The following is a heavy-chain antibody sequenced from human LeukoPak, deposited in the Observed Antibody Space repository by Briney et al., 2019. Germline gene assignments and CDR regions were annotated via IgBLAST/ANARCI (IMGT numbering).Heavy chain of an antibody. CDR1: GFTFGDYA. D-gene: IGHD3-10*01. V-gene: IGHV3-49*04. CDR2: IRSKAYGGTT. Sequence: GGSLRLSCTASGFTFGDYAMSWVRQAPGKGLEWVGFIRSKAYGGTTEYAASVKGSFTISRDDSKSIAYLKMNSLKIEDTAVYYCASSFGQLSFFDYWGQGALVTVSS. CDR3: ASSFGQLSFFDY. J-gene: IGHJ4*02.